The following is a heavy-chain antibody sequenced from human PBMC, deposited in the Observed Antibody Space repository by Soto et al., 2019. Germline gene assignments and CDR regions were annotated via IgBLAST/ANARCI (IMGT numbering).Heavy chain of an antibody. Sequence: VGSLRLSCAVSGFTFSSFGMHWVRQAPGKGLEWVAVIWNDGSDKYYADSLKGRFAISRDNSKNTLYLQMNSLRAEDTAVYYCARVDGRVVPAATLFDHWGQGTRVTVSS. J-gene: IGHJ4*02. D-gene: IGHD2-2*01. CDR3: ARVDGRVVPAATLFDH. CDR1: GFTFSSFG. V-gene: IGHV3-33*01. CDR2: IWNDGSDK.